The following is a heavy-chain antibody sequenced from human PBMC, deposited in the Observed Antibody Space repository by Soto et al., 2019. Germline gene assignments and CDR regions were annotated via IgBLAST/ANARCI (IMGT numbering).Heavy chain of an antibody. Sequence: PGGSLRLSCAASGFTFSSYSMNWVRQAPGKGLEWVSSISSSSSYIYYADSVKGRFTISRDNAKNSLYLQMNSLRAEDTAVYYCARDPRWKYQLLPEFDYWGQGTLVTVSS. J-gene: IGHJ4*02. CDR1: GFTFSSYS. D-gene: IGHD2-2*01. V-gene: IGHV3-21*01. CDR2: ISSSSSYI. CDR3: ARDPRWKYQLLPEFDY.